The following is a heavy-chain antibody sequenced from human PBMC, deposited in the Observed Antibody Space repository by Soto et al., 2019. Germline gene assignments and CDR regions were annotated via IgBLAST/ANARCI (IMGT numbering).Heavy chain of an antibody. CDR3: AKSARGDGYKYAFDI. Sequence: PGGSRRPSWAASGLTFSDHAMTWGRPAPGNGLEWVSAISGTGGTTYYADSVKGRFTFSRDNSKNTLYLQMSSLRAEDTALYYCAKSARGDGYKYAFDIWGQGTMVTVSS. CDR1: GLTFSDHA. V-gene: IGHV3-23*01. J-gene: IGHJ3*02. CDR2: ISGTGGTT. D-gene: IGHD5-12*01.